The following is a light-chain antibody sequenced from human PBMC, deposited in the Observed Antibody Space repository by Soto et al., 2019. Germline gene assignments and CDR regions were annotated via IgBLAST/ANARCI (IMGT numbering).Light chain of an antibody. Sequence: EVVVTQSPATLSVSPGERATLSCRASESVGRHLAWYHQKPGQAPKLLIYVASYRATGIPARFSGSGSGTEYTLTISNLQAEDFAVYYCQQFNNWPHTFGQGTKVDIK. CDR3: QQFNNWPHT. J-gene: IGKJ2*01. CDR1: ESVGRH. V-gene: IGKV3-15*01. CDR2: VAS.